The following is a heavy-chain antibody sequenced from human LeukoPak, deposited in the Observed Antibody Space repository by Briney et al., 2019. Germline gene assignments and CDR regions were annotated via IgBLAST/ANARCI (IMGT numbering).Heavy chain of an antibody. CDR1: GYAFTGYY. CDR3: ARAAARLLPDYYYYMDV. Sequence: ASVKVSCKASGYAFTGYYMHWVRQAPGQGLEWMGWINPNSGGTNYAQKFQGRVTMTRDTSISTAYMELSRLRSDDTAVYYCARAAARLLPDYYYYMDVWGKGTTVTVSS. J-gene: IGHJ6*03. CDR2: INPNSGGT. V-gene: IGHV1-2*02. D-gene: IGHD6-6*01.